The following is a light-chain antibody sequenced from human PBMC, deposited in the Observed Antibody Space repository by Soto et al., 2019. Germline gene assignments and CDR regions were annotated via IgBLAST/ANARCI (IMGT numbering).Light chain of an antibody. CDR1: DSDVGYYNY. V-gene: IGLV2-11*01. CDR2: DVT. J-gene: IGLJ2*01. CDR3: CSYADYYTVV. Sequence: QSVLTQPRSVSGSPGQSVTISCSGSDSDVGYYNYVSWYQQHPGKAPKLMIYDVTKRPSGVPDRFSASKSGNTASLTISGLQAEDEADYYCCSYADYYTVVFGGGTKVTVL.